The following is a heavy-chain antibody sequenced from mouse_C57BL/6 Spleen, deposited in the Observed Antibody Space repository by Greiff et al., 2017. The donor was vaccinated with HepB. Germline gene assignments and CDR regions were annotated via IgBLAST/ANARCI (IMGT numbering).Heavy chain of an antibody. J-gene: IGHJ2*01. CDR3: ARYSSNEWYFDY. CDR2: IRNKANGYTT. CDR1: GFTFTDYY. V-gene: IGHV7-3*01. D-gene: IGHD1-1*01. Sequence: EVQLVESGGGLVQPGGSLSLSCAASGFTFTDYYMSWVRQPPGKALEWLGFIRNKANGYTTEYSVSKKGQFTISRDKPQSILYLQMSTRRAEDSATYCCARYSSNEWYFDYWGQGTTVTVSS.